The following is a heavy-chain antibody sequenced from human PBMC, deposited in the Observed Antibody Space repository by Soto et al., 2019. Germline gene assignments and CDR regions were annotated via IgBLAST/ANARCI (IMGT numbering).Heavy chain of an antibody. CDR3: ATAPSGSYVAPSDY. D-gene: IGHD1-26*01. J-gene: IGHJ4*02. CDR2: FDPEDGET. V-gene: IGHV1-24*01. CDR1: GYTLTELS. Sequence: ASVKVSCKVSGYTLTELSMDWVRQAPGKGLEWMGGFDPEDGETIYAQKFQGRVTMTEDTSTDTAYMELSSLRSEDTAVYYCATAPSGSYVAPSDYWGQGTLVTVSS.